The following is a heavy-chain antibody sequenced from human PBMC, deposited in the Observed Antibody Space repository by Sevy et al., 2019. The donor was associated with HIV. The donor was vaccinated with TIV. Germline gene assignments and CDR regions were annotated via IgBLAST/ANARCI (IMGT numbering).Heavy chain of an antibody. V-gene: IGHV3-49*03. Sequence: GGSLRLSCTASGFTFGDYAMSWFRQAPGKGLEWVGFIRSKAYGGTTEYAAAVKDRLTISRDDSKSIAYLQMNSLKTEVTAVYYCTRDFPITMVRGVIIAAGFDYWGQGTLVTVSS. CDR3: TRDFPITMVRGVIIAAGFDY. CDR2: IRSKAYGGTT. D-gene: IGHD3-10*01. CDR1: GFTFGDYA. J-gene: IGHJ4*02.